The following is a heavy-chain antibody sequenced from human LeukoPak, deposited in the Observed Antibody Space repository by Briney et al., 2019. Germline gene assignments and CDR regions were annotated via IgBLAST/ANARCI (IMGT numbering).Heavy chain of an antibody. V-gene: IGHV4-39*01. CDR1: GGSISSSGYY. CDR2: IFYSGST. J-gene: IGHJ4*02. CDR3: ARRGRVSFDY. Sequence: SETLSLTCSVSGGSISSSGYYWGWIRQPPGKGLEWIGSIFYSGSTYDNPSLKSRVTISVDTSKNQFSLKLSSVTAADTAVYYCARRGRVSFDYWGQGTLVTVSS. D-gene: IGHD3-16*01.